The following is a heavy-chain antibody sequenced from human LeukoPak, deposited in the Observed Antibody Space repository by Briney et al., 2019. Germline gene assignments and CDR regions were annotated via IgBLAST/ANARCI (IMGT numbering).Heavy chain of an antibody. J-gene: IGHJ6*03. D-gene: IGHD2-15*01. CDR1: GYTFTSYA. V-gene: IGHV7-4-1*02. CDR2: LNTNTGNP. Sequence: GASVKVSCKASGYTFTSYAMNWVRQAPGQGLEWMGWLNTNTGNPTYAQGFTGRFVFSLDTSVSTAYLQISSLKAEDTAVYYCAREGAGWPTRNYYYYMDVWGKGTTVTVSS. CDR3: AREGAGWPTRNYYYYMDV.